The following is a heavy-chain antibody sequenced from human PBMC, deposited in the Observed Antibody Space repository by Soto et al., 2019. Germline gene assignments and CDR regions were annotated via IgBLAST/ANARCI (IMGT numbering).Heavy chain of an antibody. V-gene: IGHV4-31*03. D-gene: IGHD6-13*01. CDR1: GGSISSGVYY. CDR2: LYYSGST. J-gene: IGHJ4*02. Sequence: QVQLQESGPGLVKPSQTLSLTCTVSGGSISSGVYYWSWIRQHPGKGLEWIGYLYYSGSTYYNPSLKSRVTISVDTSKNQFSMKLRSVTAEDTAVYYCAGSFGVAAAGPFDYWGQGTLVTVSS. CDR3: AGSFGVAAAGPFDY.